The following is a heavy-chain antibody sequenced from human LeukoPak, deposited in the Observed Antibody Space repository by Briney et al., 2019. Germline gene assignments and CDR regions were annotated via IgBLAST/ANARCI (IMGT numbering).Heavy chain of an antibody. D-gene: IGHD3-10*01. CDR1: GYSISSGYY. CDR3: ARTVGITMVRGVIWWFDP. CDR2: ISHSGST. V-gene: IGHV4-38-2*02. Sequence: SETLSLTCSVSGYSISSGYYWGWIRQPPGKGLEWIGTISHSGSTYYNPSLKSRVTISLDTSKNQFFLRLSSVTAADTAVYYCARTVGITMVRGVIWWFDPWGQGTLVTVPS. J-gene: IGHJ5*02.